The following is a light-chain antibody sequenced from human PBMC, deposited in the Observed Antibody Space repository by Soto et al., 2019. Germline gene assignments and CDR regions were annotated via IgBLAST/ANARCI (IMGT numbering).Light chain of an antibody. CDR2: EAT. J-gene: IGLJ3*02. Sequence: QSALTQPASVSGSPGQSITISCTGTSSDVGGYNYVSWYQQYQGKAPILIIYEATNRPSGVSHRFSGSKSGNTASLTISGLQAEDEADYYCSSYTSSRTWVFGGGTKLTVL. CDR3: SSYTSSRTWV. CDR1: SSDVGGYNY. V-gene: IGLV2-14*01.